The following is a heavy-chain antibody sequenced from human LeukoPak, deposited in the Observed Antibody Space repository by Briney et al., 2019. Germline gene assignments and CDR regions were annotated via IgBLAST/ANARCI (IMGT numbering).Heavy chain of an antibody. CDR3: AKDSSITMIVVVITSLDY. Sequence: GGSLRLSSAASGFPFSNYAMSWVRQVPGKGLEWVSGISGSGRRTYYADSVKGRFTISRDNSKNTLYLQTNSLRAEDTAVYYCAKDSSITMIVVVITSLDYWGQGTLVTVSS. V-gene: IGHV3-23*01. D-gene: IGHD3-22*01. CDR2: ISGSGRRT. CDR1: GFPFSNYA. J-gene: IGHJ4*02.